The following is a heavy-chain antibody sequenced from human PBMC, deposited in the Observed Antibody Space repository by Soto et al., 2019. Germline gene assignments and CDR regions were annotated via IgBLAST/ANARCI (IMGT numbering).Heavy chain of an antibody. CDR2: ISGSGVTT. CDR1: GFTFSSHE. V-gene: IGHV3-48*03. CDR3: ARGGVY. Sequence: GGSLRLSCAASGFTFSSHEMNWVRQAPGKGLEWISYISGSGVTTYYADSVRGRFIVSRDNAQGSLFLQMNSLRVEDTAIYYCARGGVYWGQGTLVTVSS. J-gene: IGHJ4*02. D-gene: IGHD2-8*01.